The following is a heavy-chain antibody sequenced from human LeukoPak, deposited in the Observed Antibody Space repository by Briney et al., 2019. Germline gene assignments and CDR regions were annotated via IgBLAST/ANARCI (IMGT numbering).Heavy chain of an antibody. V-gene: IGHV3-30-3*01. Sequence: PGRSLRLSCAASGFTFSSYAMHWVRQAPGKGLEWVAAISYDGSNKYYADSVKGRFTISRDNSKNTLYLQMNSLRAEDTAVYYCARDRRTVVINYWGQGTLVTVSS. D-gene: IGHD4-23*01. CDR2: ISYDGSNK. CDR3: ARDRRTVVINY. J-gene: IGHJ4*02. CDR1: GFTFSSYA.